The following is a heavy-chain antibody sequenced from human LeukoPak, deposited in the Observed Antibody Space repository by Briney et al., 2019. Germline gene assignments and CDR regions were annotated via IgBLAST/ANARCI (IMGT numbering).Heavy chain of an antibody. V-gene: IGHV4-4*07. CDR1: GGSISSYY. CDR2: IYTSGST. J-gene: IGHJ6*03. CDR3: ARGDDGVVPAASGFYYYYMDV. D-gene: IGHD2-2*01. Sequence: SETLSLTCTVSGGSISSYYWSWIRQPAGKGLEWIGRIYTSGSTNYNPSLKSRVTMSVDTSKNQFSLKLSSVTAADTAVYYCARGDDGVVPAASGFYYYYMDVWGKGTTVTVSS.